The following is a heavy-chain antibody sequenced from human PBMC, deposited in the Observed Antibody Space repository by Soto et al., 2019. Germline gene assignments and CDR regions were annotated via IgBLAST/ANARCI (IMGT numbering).Heavy chain of an antibody. V-gene: IGHV4-39*07. CDR3: ARDGTTAYGMDV. D-gene: IGHD4-17*01. Sequence: SETLSLTCTVSGGSISSRSYYWGWIRQPPGKGLEWIGNIYYSGSTYYNPSLKSRVTISVDTSKNQFYLKLSSVTAADTTVYYCARDGTTAYGMDVWGQGTTVTVSS. CDR2: IYYSGST. CDR1: GGSISSRSYY. J-gene: IGHJ6*02.